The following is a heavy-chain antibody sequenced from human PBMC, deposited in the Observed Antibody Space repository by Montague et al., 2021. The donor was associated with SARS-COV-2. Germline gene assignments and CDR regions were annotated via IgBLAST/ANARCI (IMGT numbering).Heavy chain of an antibody. CDR2: IYYSGST. D-gene: IGHD4-17*01. J-gene: IGHJ4*02. V-gene: IGHV4-59*01. CDR3: ASEPDYGDYFDY. CDR1: GGSISSYY. Sequence: SETLFLTCTVSGGSISSYYWSWIRQPPGKGLEWIGYIYYSGSTNYNPSLKSRVTISVDTSKNQFSLKLSSVTAADTAVYYCASEPDYGDYFDYWGQGTLVTVSS.